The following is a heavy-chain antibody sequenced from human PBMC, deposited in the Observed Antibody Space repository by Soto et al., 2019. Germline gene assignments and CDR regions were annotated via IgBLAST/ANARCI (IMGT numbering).Heavy chain of an antibody. V-gene: IGHV4-39*01. CDR2: VYYRGRS. D-gene: IGHD4-17*01. Sequence: SETLSLTCTVSGGSVTNSSYYWGWIRQSPGKGLEWIGSVYYRGRSYSKSSVKSRVTISVDTSKNRFSLSLNSVTASDTAVYFCVSQRTTVPTQAYFDYWGPGALVTAPQ. CDR1: GGSVTNSSYY. CDR3: VSQRTTVPTQAYFDY. J-gene: IGHJ4*02.